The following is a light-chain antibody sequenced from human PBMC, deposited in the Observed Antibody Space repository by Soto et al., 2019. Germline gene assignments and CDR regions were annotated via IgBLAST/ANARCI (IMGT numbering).Light chain of an antibody. Sequence: DIQMTQSPSTLSASVGDRVTITCRASQSISSWLAWYQQKPGRAPKLLIYKASSLESGAPSRFSGSGSATEFTLNISSLQPDDFATYYCQQYNSFPTFGQGTKVEIK. CDR2: KAS. V-gene: IGKV1-5*03. CDR1: QSISSW. CDR3: QQYNSFPT. J-gene: IGKJ1*01.